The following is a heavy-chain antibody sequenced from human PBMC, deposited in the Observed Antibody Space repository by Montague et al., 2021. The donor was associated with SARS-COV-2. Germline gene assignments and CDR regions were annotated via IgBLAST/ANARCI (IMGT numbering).Heavy chain of an antibody. V-gene: IGHV4-34*01. Sequence: SETLSLTCAVYGGSFSGYYLNWIRQPPGKGLEWIGEINHSGSTNXNPSLKSLVTIAVDTSKNQVSLKLTSVTAADTAVFYCARSTVTNSPFGFSNKLRSRYNGMDVWGQGTTVTVSS. CDR3: ARSTVTNSPFGFSNKLRSRYNGMDV. D-gene: IGHD4-17*01. J-gene: IGHJ6*02. CDR2: INHSGST. CDR1: GGSFSGYY.